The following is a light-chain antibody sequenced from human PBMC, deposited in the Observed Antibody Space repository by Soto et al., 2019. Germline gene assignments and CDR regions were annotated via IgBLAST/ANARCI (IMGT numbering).Light chain of an antibody. J-gene: IGLJ1*01. CDR1: SSDVGGYNY. Sequence: QSALTQPRSVSGSPGQSVTISCTGTSSDVGGYNYVSWYQQHPGKAPKLMICDVSKRPSGVPDRFSGSKSGNTASLTISGLQAEDEADYYCCSYAGTRYVFGTGTKLTVL. CDR3: CSYAGTRYV. CDR2: DVS. V-gene: IGLV2-11*01.